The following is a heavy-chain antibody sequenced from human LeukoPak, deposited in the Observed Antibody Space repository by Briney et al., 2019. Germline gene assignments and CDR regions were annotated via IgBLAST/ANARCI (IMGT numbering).Heavy chain of an antibody. CDR2: ISVYNGNT. Sequence: ASVKVSCKASGYYFSNYGISWVRQAPGQGPEWMGWISVYNGNTKYAQKFQGRVTMTTDTSTSTAYMELRSLRSDDTAVYYCTRSDHYYGSGSPPIWFDPWGQGTLATVSS. CDR3: TRSDHYYGSGSPPIWFDP. CDR1: GYYFSNYG. V-gene: IGHV1-18*01. J-gene: IGHJ5*02. D-gene: IGHD3-10*01.